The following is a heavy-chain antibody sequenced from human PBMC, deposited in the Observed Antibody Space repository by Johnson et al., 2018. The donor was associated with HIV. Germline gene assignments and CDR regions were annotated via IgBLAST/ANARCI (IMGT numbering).Heavy chain of an antibody. CDR1: GFTFSSYG. Sequence: QVQLVESGGGVVQPGRSLRLSCTASGFTFSSYGMHWVRQAPGKGLEWVAVIWFDGSNKYYADSVKGRFTISRDNSKNTLYLQMNSLRAEDTAVYCCAKGGHWTGTTHGDAFDIWGQGTMVTVS. J-gene: IGHJ3*02. V-gene: IGHV3-33*06. D-gene: IGHD1-1*01. CDR2: IWFDGSNK. CDR3: AKGGHWTGTTHGDAFDI.